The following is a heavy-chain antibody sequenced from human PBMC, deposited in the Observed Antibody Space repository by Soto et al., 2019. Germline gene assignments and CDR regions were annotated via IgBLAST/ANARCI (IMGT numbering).Heavy chain of an antibody. CDR2: IYYSGST. D-gene: IGHD3-22*01. CDR1: GGSISSYY. V-gene: IGHV4-59*01. Sequence: QVQLQESGPGLVKPSETLSLTCTVSGGSISSYYWSWIRQPPGKGLEWIGYIYYSGSTNYNPSLKSRVTISVDTSKNQFSLTLSSVTAADTAVYYCARRGSGYGLDWYFDLWGRGTLVTVSS. J-gene: IGHJ2*01. CDR3: ARRGSGYGLDWYFDL.